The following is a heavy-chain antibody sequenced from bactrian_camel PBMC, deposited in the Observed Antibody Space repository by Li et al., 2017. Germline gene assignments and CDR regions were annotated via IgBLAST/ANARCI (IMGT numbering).Heavy chain of an antibody. CDR3: AADGGWDVGSWSSVPMLDTCLHRDWFGY. J-gene: IGHJ6*01. D-gene: IGHD6*01. CDR2: IDSDGNT. Sequence: HVQLVESGGGSVQAGGSLRLSCTGVEYSFGDSDADWYRQAPGDECELVSTIDSDGNTKYGEFVKGRFTMSRDNAKTTLYLQMDSLKPDDTAMYFCAADGGWDVGSWSSVPMLDTCLHRDWFGYWGQGTQVTVS. V-gene: IGHV3S53*01. CDR1: EYSFGDSD.